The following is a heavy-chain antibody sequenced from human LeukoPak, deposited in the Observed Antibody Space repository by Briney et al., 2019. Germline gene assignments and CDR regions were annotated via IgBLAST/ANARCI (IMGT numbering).Heavy chain of an antibody. J-gene: IGHJ5*02. CDR1: GFTFSSYG. V-gene: IGHV3-21*01. Sequence: GGSLRLSCAASGFTFSSYGMNWVRQAPGKGLECVSSISSSTTYIYYADSVKGRFTISRDNAKNSLYLQMNSLRAEDTAVYYCARDMVRGVTNNWFDPWGQGTLVTVSS. CDR2: ISSSTTYI. D-gene: IGHD3-10*01. CDR3: ARDMVRGVTNNWFDP.